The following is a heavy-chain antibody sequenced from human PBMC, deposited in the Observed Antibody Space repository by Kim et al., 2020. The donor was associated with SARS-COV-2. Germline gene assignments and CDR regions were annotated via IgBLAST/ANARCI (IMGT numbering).Heavy chain of an antibody. Sequence: ASVKVSCKASGYTFTSYAMHWVRQAPGQRLEWMGWINAGNGNTKYSQKFQGRVTITRDTSASTAYMELSSLRSEDTAVYYCARWGYYYDSSGYYYSFDYWGQGTLVTVSS. CDR3: ARWGYYYDSSGYYYSFDY. CDR2: INAGNGNT. J-gene: IGHJ4*02. CDR1: GYTFTSYA. V-gene: IGHV1-3*01. D-gene: IGHD3-22*01.